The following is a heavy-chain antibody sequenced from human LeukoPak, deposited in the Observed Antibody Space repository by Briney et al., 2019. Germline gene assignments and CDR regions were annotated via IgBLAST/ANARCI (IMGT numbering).Heavy chain of an antibody. CDR3: ARDLNVPAYGGGEDY. Sequence: PSETLSLTCTVSGGSISSYYWSWIRQPPGKGLEWIGYIYYSGSTNYNPSLKSRVTISVDTSKNQFSLKLSSVTAADTAVYYCARDLNVPAYGGGEDYWGQGTLVTVSS. CDR1: GGSISSYY. V-gene: IGHV4-59*12. J-gene: IGHJ4*02. CDR2: IYYSGST. D-gene: IGHD2-2*01.